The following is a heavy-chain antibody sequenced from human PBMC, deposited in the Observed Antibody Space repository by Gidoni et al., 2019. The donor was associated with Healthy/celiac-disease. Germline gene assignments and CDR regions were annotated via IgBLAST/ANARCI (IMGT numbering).Heavy chain of an antibody. V-gene: IGHV3-33*01. J-gene: IGHJ6*02. Sequence: GKGLEWVAVIWYDGSNKYYADSVKGRFTISRDNSKNTLYLQMNSLRAEDTAVYYCARDRSLLPLTGGMDVWGQGTTVTVSS. D-gene: IGHD3-22*01. CDR3: ARDRSLLPLTGGMDV. CDR2: IWYDGSNK.